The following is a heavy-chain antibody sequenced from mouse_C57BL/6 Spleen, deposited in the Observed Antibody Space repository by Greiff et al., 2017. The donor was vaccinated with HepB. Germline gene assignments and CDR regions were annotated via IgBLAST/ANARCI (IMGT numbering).Heavy chain of an antibody. CDR1: GYSITSGYY. CDR2: ISYDGSN. CDR3: ATAVVAGGYFDY. D-gene: IGHD1-1*01. Sequence: VQLKESGPGLVKPSQSLSLTCSVTGYSITSGYYWYWIRQFPGNKLEWMGYISYDGSNNYNPSIKNRISITRDTSKNQLFLKLNSVTTEDTATYYCATAVVAGGYFDYWGQGTTLTVSS. J-gene: IGHJ2*01. V-gene: IGHV3-6*01.